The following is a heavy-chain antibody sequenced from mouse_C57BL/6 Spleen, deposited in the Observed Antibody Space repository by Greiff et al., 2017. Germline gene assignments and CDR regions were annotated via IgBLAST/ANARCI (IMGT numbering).Heavy chain of an antibody. V-gene: IGHV1-15*01. CDR1: GYTFTDYE. Sequence: VKLVESGAELVRPGASVSLSCKASGYTFTDYEMHWVKQTPVHGLEWIGAIDPENGGTAYTQKFKGKAILTADKSSSTAYMERRSLTSEDSAVXCCTRYYYGSSSYIDVWGTGTTVTVSS. CDR3: TRYYYGSSSYIDV. CDR2: IDPENGGT. D-gene: IGHD1-1*01. J-gene: IGHJ1*03.